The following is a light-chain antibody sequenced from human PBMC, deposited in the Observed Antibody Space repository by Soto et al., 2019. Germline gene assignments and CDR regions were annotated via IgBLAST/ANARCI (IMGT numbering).Light chain of an antibody. CDR3: CSYAGTNTFV. CDR2: EGN. Sequence: QSARTQPASVSGSPGQSITISCNGTSSDVGSYKLVSWYQQHPGKAPKLMIYEGNKRPSGVSNRFSGSKSANTASLIISGLQTEDEADYYCCSYAGTNTFVFGPGTKLTVL. V-gene: IGLV2-23*01. CDR1: SSDVGSYKL. J-gene: IGLJ1*01.